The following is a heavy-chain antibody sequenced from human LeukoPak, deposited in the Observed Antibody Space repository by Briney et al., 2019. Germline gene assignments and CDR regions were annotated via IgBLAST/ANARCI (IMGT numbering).Heavy chain of an antibody. V-gene: IGHV3-33*06. J-gene: IGHJ4*02. CDR2: IWYDGSNK. CDR1: GFTFSSYG. CDR3: AKAGGSGPTDY. D-gene: IGHD3-10*01. Sequence: GGSLRLSCAASGFTFSSYGMHWVRQAPGKGLEWVAVIWYDGSNKYYADPVKGRFTISRDNSKNTLYLQMNSLRAEDTAVYYCAKAGGSGPTDYWGQGTLVTVSS.